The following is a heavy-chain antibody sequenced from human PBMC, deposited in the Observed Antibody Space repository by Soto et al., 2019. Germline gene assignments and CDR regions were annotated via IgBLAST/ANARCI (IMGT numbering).Heavy chain of an antibody. CDR3: ARVPSP. V-gene: IGHV4-30-2*01. CDR1: GGSFSAFY. CDR2: IYHSGST. Sequence: PSETLSLTSALYGGSFSAFYWSWIRQPPGKGREWIGYIYHSGSTYYNPSLKSRVTISVDRSKNQFSLKLSSVTAADTAVYYCARVPSPWGQGTLVTVS. J-gene: IGHJ5*02.